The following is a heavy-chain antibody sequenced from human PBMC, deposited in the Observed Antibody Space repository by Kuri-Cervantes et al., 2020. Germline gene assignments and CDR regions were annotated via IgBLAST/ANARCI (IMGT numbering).Heavy chain of an antibody. Sequence: GSLRLSCTVSGASVNNGNYYWTWIRQPPGKGLEWIGYINYSGNTKYNPSLKSRVTISVDTSNNQFFLKVNSVIAADTAVYYCAREFKWSGWFESWGQGTLVTVSS. D-gene: IGHD2-15*01. CDR3: AREFKWSGWFES. CDR1: GASVNNGNYY. CDR2: INYSGNT. V-gene: IGHV4-61*01. J-gene: IGHJ5*01.